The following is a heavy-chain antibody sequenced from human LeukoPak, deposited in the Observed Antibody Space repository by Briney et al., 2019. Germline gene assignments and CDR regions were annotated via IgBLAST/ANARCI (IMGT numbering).Heavy chain of an antibody. J-gene: IGHJ6*02. CDR1: GFTFSSYW. CDR3: ARRPSILRGKIYYYGMDV. V-gene: IGHV3-7*03. D-gene: IGHD3-10*01. CDR2: IKQDGSEK. Sequence: SGGSLRLSCAASGFTFSSYWMSWVRQAPGKGLEWVANIKQDGSEKYYADSVKGRFTISRDNSKNTLYLQMNSLRAEDTAIYYCARRPSILRGKIYYYGMDVWGQGTTITVSS.